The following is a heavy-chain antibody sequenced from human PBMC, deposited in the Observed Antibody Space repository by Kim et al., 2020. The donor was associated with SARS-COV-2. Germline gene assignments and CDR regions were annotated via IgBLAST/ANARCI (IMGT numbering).Heavy chain of an antibody. CDR1: GFTFSSYG. J-gene: IGHJ4*02. V-gene: IGHV3-30*18. CDR3: AKEGELDGGDFDY. D-gene: IGHD6-13*01. CDR2: ISYDGSNK. Sequence: GGSLRLSCAASGFTFSSYGMHWVRQAPGKGLEWVAVISYDGSNKYYADSVKGRFTISRDNSKNTLYLQMNSLRAEDTAVYYCAKEGELDGGDFDYWGQGTLVTVSS.